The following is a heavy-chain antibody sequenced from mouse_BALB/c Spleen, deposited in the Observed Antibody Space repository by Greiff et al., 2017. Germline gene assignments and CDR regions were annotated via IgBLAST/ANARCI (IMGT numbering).Heavy chain of an antibody. CDR1: GYTFTDYN. CDR3: ARALLRRYAMDY. V-gene: IGHV1-18*01. D-gene: IGHD1-2*01. Sequence: VQLQQSGPELVKPGASVKIPCKASGYTFTDYNMDWVKQSHGKSLEWIGDINPNNGGTIYNQKFKGKATLIVDKSSSTAYMELRSLTSEDTAVYYCARALLRRYAMDYWGQGTSVTVSS. CDR2: INPNNGGT. J-gene: IGHJ4*01.